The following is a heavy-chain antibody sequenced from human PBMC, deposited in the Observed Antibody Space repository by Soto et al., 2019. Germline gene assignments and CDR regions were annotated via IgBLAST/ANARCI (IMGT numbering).Heavy chain of an antibody. CDR1: GGTFSSYA. Sequence: SVKVSCKASGGTFSSYAISWVRQAPGQGLEWMGEIIPIFGTANYAQKFQGRVTITADESTSTAYMELSSLRSEDTAVYYCARVGLRGPLHKEDNYYYYYGMDVWGQGTTVTVSS. J-gene: IGHJ6*02. V-gene: IGHV1-69*13. CDR2: IIPIFGTA. D-gene: IGHD3-16*01. CDR3: ARVGLRGPLHKEDNYYYYYGMDV.